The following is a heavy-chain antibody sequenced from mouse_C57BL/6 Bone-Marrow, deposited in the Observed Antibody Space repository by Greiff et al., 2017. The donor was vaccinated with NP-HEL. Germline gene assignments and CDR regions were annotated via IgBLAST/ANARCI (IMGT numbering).Heavy chain of an antibody. D-gene: IGHD1-1*01. J-gene: IGHJ3*01. V-gene: IGHV5-12*01. CDR2: ISNGGGST. Sequence: EVMLVESGGGLVQPGGSLKLSCAASGFTFSDYYMYWVRQTPEKRLEWVAYISNGGGSTYYPDTVKGRFTISRDNAKNTLYLQMSRLKSEDTAMYYCARRGGSSYDWFAYWGQGTLVTVSA. CDR3: ARRGGSSYDWFAY. CDR1: GFTFSDYY.